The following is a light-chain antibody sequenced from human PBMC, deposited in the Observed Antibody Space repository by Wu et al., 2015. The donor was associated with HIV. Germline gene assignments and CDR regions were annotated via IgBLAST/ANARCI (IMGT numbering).Light chain of an antibody. J-gene: IGKJ2*03. Sequence: EGVLTQSPGTLSLSPGERATLSCRASQSVSSSYIAWYQQKPGQALRLLIYGASNRAADIPDRFSGSGSGTDFTLTISRLEPEDSAVYYCHQYGSGYLYRFGQGTKLEIK. CDR2: GAS. CDR1: QSVSSSY. V-gene: IGKV3-20*01. CDR3: HQYGSGYLYR.